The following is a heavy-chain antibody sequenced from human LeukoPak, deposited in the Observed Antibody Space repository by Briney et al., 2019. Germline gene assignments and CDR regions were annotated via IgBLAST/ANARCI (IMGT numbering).Heavy chain of an antibody. CDR2: INPNSGGT. J-gene: IGHJ4*02. D-gene: IGHD5-12*01. CDR3: ARVPATNIVATKDYYFDY. V-gene: IGHV1-2*04. CDR1: GYTFIRFG. Sequence: ASVKVSCKASGYTFIRFGISWVRQAPGQGLEWMGWINPNSGGTNYAQKFQGWVTMTRDTSISTAYMELSRLRSDDTAVYYCARVPATNIVATKDYYFDYWGQGTLVTVSS.